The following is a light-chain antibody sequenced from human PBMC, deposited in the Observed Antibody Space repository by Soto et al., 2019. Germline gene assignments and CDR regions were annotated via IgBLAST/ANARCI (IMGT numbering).Light chain of an antibody. CDR3: KQYYSYSWT. J-gene: IGKJ1*01. CDR1: QGISSY. Sequence: AIRMTQSPSSLSASTGDRVTITCRASQGISSYLAWYQQKPGKAPKLLIYAESTLQSGFPSRFSGSGFGTDFTLTISCLQSEDFATYYCKQYYSYSWTFGQGTKVDIK. CDR2: AES. V-gene: IGKV1-8*01.